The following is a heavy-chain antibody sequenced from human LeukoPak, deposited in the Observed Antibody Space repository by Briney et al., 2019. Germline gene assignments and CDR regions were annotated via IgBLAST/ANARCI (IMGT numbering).Heavy chain of an antibody. CDR3: ARGRFLEWLSLSPGYDAFDI. CDR1: GYTFTSYD. CDR2: MNPNSGNT. V-gene: IGHV1-8*03. Sequence: ASVKVSCKASGYTFTSYDINWVRQATGQGLEWMGWMNPNSGNTGYAQKFQGRVTITRNTSISTAYMELSSLRSEDTAVYYCARGRFLEWLSLSPGYDAFDIWGQGTMVTVSS. D-gene: IGHD3-3*01. J-gene: IGHJ3*02.